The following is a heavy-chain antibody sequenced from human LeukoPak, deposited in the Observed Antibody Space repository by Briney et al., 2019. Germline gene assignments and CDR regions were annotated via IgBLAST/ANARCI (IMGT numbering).Heavy chain of an antibody. J-gene: IGHJ5*02. CDR1: GYTFTSYG. CDR3: ARDLVPAPPIAAAGNNWFDP. CDR2: ISAYNGNT. V-gene: IGHV1-18*01. Sequence: GASVKVSCKASGYTFTSYGISWVRQAPGQGREWMGWISAYNGNTNYAQKLQGRVTMTTDTSTSTAYMELRSLRSDDTAVYYCARDLVPAPPIAAAGNNWFDPWGQGTLVTVSS. D-gene: IGHD6-13*01.